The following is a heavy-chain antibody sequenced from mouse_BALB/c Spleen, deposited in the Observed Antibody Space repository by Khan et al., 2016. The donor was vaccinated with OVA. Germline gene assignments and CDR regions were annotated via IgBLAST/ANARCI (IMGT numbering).Heavy chain of an antibody. CDR3: ARLAYFYDSEGFAY. Sequence: EVELVESGGDVVEPGGSLKLSCAASGFTFSTYGMSWVRQTPDKRLEWVATVSTGGHYTYYPDTVKGRFTISRDNAKDTLYLQMSSLKSEDTAMFYCARLAYFYDSEGFAYWGQGTLVTVSA. D-gene: IGHD1-1*01. CDR1: GFTFSTYG. J-gene: IGHJ3*01. V-gene: IGHV5-6*01. CDR2: VSTGGHYT.